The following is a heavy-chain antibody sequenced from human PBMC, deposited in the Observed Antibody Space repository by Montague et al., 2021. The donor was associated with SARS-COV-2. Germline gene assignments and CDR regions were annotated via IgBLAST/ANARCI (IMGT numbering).Heavy chain of an antibody. J-gene: IGHJ4*02. D-gene: IGHD5-18*01. CDR3: AKGDVDTAMAFEY. Sequence: SLRLSCAASGFTFSSYAMSWVRQAPGKGLEWVSAISGSGSSAYYADSVKGRFTISRDNSKNTLYLRMSSLRAEDTAVYYCAKGDVDTAMAFEYRGQGTLVTVSS. CDR2: ISGSGSSA. CDR1: GFTFSSYA. V-gene: IGHV3-23*01.